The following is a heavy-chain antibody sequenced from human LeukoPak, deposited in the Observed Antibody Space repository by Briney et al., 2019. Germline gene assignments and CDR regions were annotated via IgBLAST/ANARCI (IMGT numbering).Heavy chain of an antibody. J-gene: IGHJ4*02. D-gene: IGHD3-10*01. CDR3: AKDMYGVRGVNVALDY. V-gene: IGHV3-9*01. Sequence: GGSLRLSCAASGFTFDDYAMHWVRQAPGKGLEWVSGISWNSGSIGYADSVKGRFTISRDNAKNSLYLQMNSLRAEDTALYYCAKDMYGVRGVNVALDYWGREPWSPSPQ. CDR1: GFTFDDYA. CDR2: ISWNSGSI.